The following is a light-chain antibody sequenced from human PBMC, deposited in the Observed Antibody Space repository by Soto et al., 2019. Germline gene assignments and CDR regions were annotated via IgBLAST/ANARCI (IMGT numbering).Light chain of an antibody. CDR2: DAS. V-gene: IGKV3-15*01. Sequence: EIVMTQSPATLSLSPGERATLSCRASQSVSSNLACWQQKPARAPPILLYDASSRATIIPARLSSSGSGREVTLTISSLQYEDFAVNYCQQYNDWPPITFGQGTRLEIK. CDR3: QQYNDWPPIT. CDR1: QSVSSN. J-gene: IGKJ5*01.